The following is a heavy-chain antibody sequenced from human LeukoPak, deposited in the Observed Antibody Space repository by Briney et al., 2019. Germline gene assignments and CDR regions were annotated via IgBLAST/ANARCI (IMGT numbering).Heavy chain of an antibody. J-gene: IGHJ4*02. CDR1: GGSISSSSYY. Sequence: PSETLSLTCTVSGGSISSSSYYWGWIRQPPGKGLEWIGSFYYSGSTYYNPSLKSRVTISVDTSKNQFSLKLSSVTAADTAVYYCAEMGATKDYWGQGTLVTVSS. V-gene: IGHV4-39*07. CDR2: FYYSGST. CDR3: AEMGATKDY. D-gene: IGHD1-26*01.